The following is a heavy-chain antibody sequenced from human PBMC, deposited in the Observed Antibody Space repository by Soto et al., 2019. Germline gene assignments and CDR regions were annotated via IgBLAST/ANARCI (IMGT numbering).Heavy chain of an antibody. D-gene: IGHD2-15*01. V-gene: IGHV3-33*01. CDR3: ARGLYCSGGSCYPAYFDY. CDR2: IWYDESNK. CDR1: GFTFSSYG. J-gene: IGHJ4*02. Sequence: QMQLMESGGGVVQPGRSLRLSCAASGFTFSSYGMHWVRQAPGKGLEWVAVIWYDESNKYYADSVKGRFTISRDNSKNTLYLQMSSLRAEDTAVYYCARGLYCSGGSCYPAYFDYWGQGTLVTVSS.